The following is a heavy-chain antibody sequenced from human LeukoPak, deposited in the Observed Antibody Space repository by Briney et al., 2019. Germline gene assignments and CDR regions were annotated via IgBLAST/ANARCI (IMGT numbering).Heavy chain of an antibody. CDR3: ARYSGWYGRYFVY. Sequence: SETLSLTCTVSGGSISSSSYYWGWIRQPPGKGLEWIGSIYYSGSTYYNPSLKSRVTISVDTSKNQFSLKLSSVTAADTAVYYCARYSGWYGRYFVYWGQGTLVTVSS. CDR1: GGSISSSSYY. CDR2: IYYSGST. J-gene: IGHJ4*02. D-gene: IGHD6-19*01. V-gene: IGHV4-39*01.